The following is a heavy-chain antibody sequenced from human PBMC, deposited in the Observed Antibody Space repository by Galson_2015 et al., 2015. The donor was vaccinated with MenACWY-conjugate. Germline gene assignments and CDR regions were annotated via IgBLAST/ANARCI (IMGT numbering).Heavy chain of an antibody. Sequence: SLRLSCAASGFTFSGNWMTWVRQAPGKGLEWVANIKTDGSQKNYVDSVKGRFTISRDNAKNSLYLQMNSLRAEDTAVYYCVRGGAGCNTDCYWGQGTLVIVSS. CDR1: GFTFSGNW. J-gene: IGHJ4*02. CDR3: VRGGAGCNTDCY. V-gene: IGHV3-7*05. CDR2: IKTDGSQK. D-gene: IGHD2/OR15-2a*01.